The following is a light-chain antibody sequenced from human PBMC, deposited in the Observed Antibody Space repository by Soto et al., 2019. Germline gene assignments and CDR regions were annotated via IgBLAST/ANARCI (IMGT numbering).Light chain of an antibody. V-gene: IGLV2-8*01. Sequence: QSALTQPPSASGSRGQSVTISCTGTSSDVGGYNYVSWYQHHPGKAPRLMVYEVSKRPSGVPDRFSGSKSGNTASLTVSGLQTEDEADYYCTSYAGCLPVVFGGGTKLTVL. CDR3: TSYAGCLPVV. J-gene: IGLJ2*01. CDR1: SSDVGGYNY. CDR2: EVS.